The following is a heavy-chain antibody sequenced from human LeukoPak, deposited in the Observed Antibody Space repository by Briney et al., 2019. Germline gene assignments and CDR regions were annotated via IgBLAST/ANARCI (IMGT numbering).Heavy chain of an antibody. CDR1: GGSISSSSYY. V-gene: IGHV4-39*07. CDR2: IYYSGST. Sequence: SETLSLTCSVSGGSISSSSYYWGWIRQPPGKGLEWIGSIYYSGSTYYNPSLKSRVTISVDTSKNQFSLKLSSVTAADTAVYYCAREGDDILTGYHNPSFDYWGQGTLVTVSS. D-gene: IGHD3-9*01. J-gene: IGHJ4*02. CDR3: AREGDDILTGYHNPSFDY.